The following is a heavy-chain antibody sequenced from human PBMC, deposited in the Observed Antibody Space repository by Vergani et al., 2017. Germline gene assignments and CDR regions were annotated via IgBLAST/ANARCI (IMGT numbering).Heavy chain of an antibody. CDR2: ISGSGRST. D-gene: IGHD5-18*01. J-gene: IGHJ4*02. CDR3: AKDGRYSYGNSDY. CDR1: GFTFSSYA. Sequence: EVQPLESGGGLVQPGGSLRLSCAASGFTFSSYAMSWVRQAPGKGLEWVSAISGSGRSTYYADSVKGRFTISRDNSKNTLYLQMNSLRAEDTAVYYCAKDGRYSYGNSDYWGQGTLVTVSS. V-gene: IGHV3-23*01.